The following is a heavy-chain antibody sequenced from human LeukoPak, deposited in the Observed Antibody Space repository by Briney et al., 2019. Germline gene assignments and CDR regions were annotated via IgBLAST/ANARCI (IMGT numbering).Heavy chain of an antibody. V-gene: IGHV4-30-2*01. CDR3: ARRGDV. CDR2: IYQSGSM. Sequence: SETLSLTCSVSGESTSSGDYYWSWIRQPPGKGLEWIGYIYQSGSMYDNPSLNSRVTMSVDRSRNQFSLKLSSVTAADTAVYYCARRGDVWGKGTTVTVSS. J-gene: IGHJ6*04. CDR1: GESTSSGDYY.